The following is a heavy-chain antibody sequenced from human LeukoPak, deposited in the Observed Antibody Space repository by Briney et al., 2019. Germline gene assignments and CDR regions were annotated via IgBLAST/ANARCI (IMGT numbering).Heavy chain of an antibody. CDR2: IYYSRST. CDR1: GFTFSSYW. D-gene: IGHD1-26*01. V-gene: IGHV4-39*01. J-gene: IGHJ4*02. CDR3: ARLLLGVLATTSGDY. Sequence: GSLRLSCAASGFTFSSYWMSWVRQPPGKGLEWIGTIYYSRSTYYNPSLKSRVTISVDTSKNQFSLELSSVTAADTAVYYCARLLLGVLATTSGDYWGQGTLVTVSS.